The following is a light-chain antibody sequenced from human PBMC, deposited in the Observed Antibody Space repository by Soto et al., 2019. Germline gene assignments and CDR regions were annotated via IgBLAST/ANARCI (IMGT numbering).Light chain of an antibody. V-gene: IGKV3-11*01. CDR3: QQGSDWPALT. CDR1: QSVSSY. J-gene: IGKJ4*01. CDR2: DAS. Sequence: EIVLTQSPATLSSSPGERATLSCRASQSVSSYLAWYQQKPGQAPRLLIYDASNRATGIPARFSGGGCGTDFTLAISSLEPEDFAVYYCQQGSDWPALTFGGGIEVEVK.